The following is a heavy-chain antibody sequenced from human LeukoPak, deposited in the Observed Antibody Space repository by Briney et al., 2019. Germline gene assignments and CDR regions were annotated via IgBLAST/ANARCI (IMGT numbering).Heavy chain of an antibody. V-gene: IGHV4-61*01. D-gene: IGHD6-13*01. CDR2: IYYSGST. Sequence: SETLSLTCTVSGGSISSSSYYWSWIRQPPGKGLEWIGYIYYSGSTNYNPSLKSRVTISVDTSKNQFSLKLSSVTAADTAVYYCARENGGIAAAGTSGYDYWGQGTLVTVSS. J-gene: IGHJ4*02. CDR1: GGSISSSSYY. CDR3: ARENGGIAAAGTSGYDY.